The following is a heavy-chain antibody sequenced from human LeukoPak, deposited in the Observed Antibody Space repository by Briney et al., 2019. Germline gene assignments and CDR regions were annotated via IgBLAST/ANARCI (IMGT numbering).Heavy chain of an antibody. CDR2: IYTSGST. V-gene: IGHV4-4*07. CDR1: GGSISSYY. J-gene: IGHJ5*02. D-gene: IGHD2-2*01. Sequence: SETLSLTCTVSGGSISSYYWSWIRQPAGKGLEWIGRIYTSGSTNYNPSLKSRVTMSVDTSKNQFTLKLSSVTAADTAVYYCARDLEGYCSSTSCYNWFDPWGQGTLVTVSS. CDR3: ARDLEGYCSSTSCYNWFDP.